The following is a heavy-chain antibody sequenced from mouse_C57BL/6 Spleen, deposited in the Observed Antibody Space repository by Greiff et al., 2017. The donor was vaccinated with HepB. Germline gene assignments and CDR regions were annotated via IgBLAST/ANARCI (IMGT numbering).Heavy chain of an antibody. D-gene: IGHD1-1*01. Sequence: QVQLQQPGAELVRPGTSVKLSCKASVYTFTSYWMHWVKQRPGQGLEWIGVIDPSDSYTNYNQKFKGKATLTVDTSSSTAYMQLSSLTSEDSAVYYCARRDYGSTWFAYWGQGTLVTVSA. CDR1: VYTFTSYW. V-gene: IGHV1-59*01. CDR2: IDPSDSYT. J-gene: IGHJ3*01. CDR3: ARRDYGSTWFAY.